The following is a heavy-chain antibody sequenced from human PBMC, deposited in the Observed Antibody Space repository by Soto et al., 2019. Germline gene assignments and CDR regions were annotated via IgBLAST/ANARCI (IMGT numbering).Heavy chain of an antibody. V-gene: IGHV3-15*01. CDR1: GITFNTAR. Sequence: EVQLVESGGGLVKPGGSLRLSCAASGITFNTARMSWVRQAPGKGLEWVARLKSKSDGGTSDYAAPVKGRFTISRDESKNTLYLQMNSLKTEDTAVYHCTTDGGVSAYPLFWAWGQGTLVTVSS. D-gene: IGHD2-8*02. CDR3: TTDGGVSAYPLFWA. J-gene: IGHJ5*02. CDR2: LKSKSDGGTS.